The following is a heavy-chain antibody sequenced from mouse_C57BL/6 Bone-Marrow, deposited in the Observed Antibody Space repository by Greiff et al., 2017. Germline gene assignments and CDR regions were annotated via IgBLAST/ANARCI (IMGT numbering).Heavy chain of an antibody. V-gene: IGHV5-6*01. D-gene: IGHD1-1*01. CDR3: ARGSGAGWCAH. J-gene: IGHJ3*01. CDR2: ISSGGSYT. CDR1: GFTFSSYG. Sequence: VQLKESGGDLVKPGGSLKLSCAASGFTFSSYGMSWVRQTPDKRLEWVATISSGGSYTYYPDSVKGRFTISRDNAKNTLYLQMSSLKSEDTAMFDCARGSGAGWCAHWGEGTLFTVSA.